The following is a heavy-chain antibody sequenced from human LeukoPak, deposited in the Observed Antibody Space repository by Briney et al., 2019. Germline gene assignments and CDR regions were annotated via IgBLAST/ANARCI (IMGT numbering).Heavy chain of an antibody. CDR3: ARTFDY. J-gene: IGHJ4*02. Sequence: GGPLRLSCAASGFAFSSSSMNWVRQAPGKGLEWISYISSDSNIIYYADSVKGRFTISRDNAKNALYLQMNSLRAEDTAVYYCARTFDYWGQGTLVTVSS. CDR2: ISSDSNII. CDR1: GFAFSSSS. V-gene: IGHV3-48*04.